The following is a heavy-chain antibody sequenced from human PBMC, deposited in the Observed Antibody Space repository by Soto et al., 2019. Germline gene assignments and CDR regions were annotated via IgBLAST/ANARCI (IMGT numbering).Heavy chain of an antibody. V-gene: IGHV4-59*08. CDR1: GVSISSYY. J-gene: IGHJ4*02. D-gene: IGHD3-9*01. Sequence: PSETLSLTCTVSGVSISSYYWSWIRQTPGKGLEWIGYIFYFGSTNYNPSLKSRVTLSIDTSKNQLSLKLSSVTAADTAVYYCARHSPDFDWLSQFDYWGQGTLVTVS. CDR2: IFYFGST. CDR3: ARHSPDFDWLSQFDY.